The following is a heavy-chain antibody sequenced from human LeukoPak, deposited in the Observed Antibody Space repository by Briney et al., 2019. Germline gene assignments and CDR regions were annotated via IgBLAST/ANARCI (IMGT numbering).Heavy chain of an antibody. D-gene: IGHD3-3*01. J-gene: IGHJ4*01. Sequence: SETLSLTCTVSGGSISSSSYYWGWIRQPPGKGREWIGSIYYSGSTYYNPSLKSRVTMSVDTSKSQFSLKLTSVTAADTAVYYCARDWSGPYYFDYWGQGTLVTVSS. CDR1: GGSISSSSYY. CDR3: ARDWSGPYYFDY. V-gene: IGHV4-39*07. CDR2: IYYSGST.